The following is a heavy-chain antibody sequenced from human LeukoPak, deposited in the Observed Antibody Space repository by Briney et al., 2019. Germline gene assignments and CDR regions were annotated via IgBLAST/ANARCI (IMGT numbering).Heavy chain of an antibody. V-gene: IGHV4-39*01. Sequence: SETLSLTCTVSGGSISSSSYYWGWIRQPPGKGPEWIGSIYYSGSTYYNPSLKSRVTISVDTSKNQFSLKLSSVTAADTAVYYCARFRTLTTHFDYWGQGTLVTVSS. D-gene: IGHD4-11*01. CDR3: ARFRTLTTHFDY. CDR2: IYYSGST. J-gene: IGHJ4*02. CDR1: GGSISSSSYY.